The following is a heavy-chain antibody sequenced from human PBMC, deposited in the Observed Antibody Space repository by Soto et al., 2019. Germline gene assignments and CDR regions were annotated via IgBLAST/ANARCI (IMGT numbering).Heavy chain of an antibody. Sequence: QVQLVESGGGVVQPGRSLRLSCAASGFTFSSYGMLWVRQAPGKGLEWVAVIWYDGSNKYYADSVKGRFTISRDNSKNTLYLQVNSLRAEDTAVYYCSRGPYTGVVIDYWGQGTLVTVSS. CDR2: IWYDGSNK. CDR1: GFTFSSYG. V-gene: IGHV3-33*01. CDR3: SRGPYTGVVIDY. D-gene: IGHD3-3*01. J-gene: IGHJ4*02.